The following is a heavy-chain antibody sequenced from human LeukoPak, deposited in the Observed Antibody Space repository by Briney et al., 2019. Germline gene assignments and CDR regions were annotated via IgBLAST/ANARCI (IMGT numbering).Heavy chain of an antibody. D-gene: IGHD3-10*01. CDR2: ISGSGGST. CDR1: GFTFSSYA. J-gene: IGHJ3*02. V-gene: IGHV3-23*01. Sequence: GGSLGLSCAASGFTFSSYAMSWVRQAPGKGLEWVSAISGSGGSTYYADSVKGRFTISRDNSNNTLYLQMNSLRAEDTAVYYCAKDRSQVGTDDAFDIWGQGTMVTVSS. CDR3: AKDRSQVGTDDAFDI.